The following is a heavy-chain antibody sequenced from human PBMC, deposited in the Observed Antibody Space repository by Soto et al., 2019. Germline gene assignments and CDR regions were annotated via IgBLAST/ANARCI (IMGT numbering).Heavy chain of an antibody. CDR1: GGSISGDYY. CDR3: AGDCSYGVVCY. Sequence: SETLSLTCSVSGGSISGDYYWSWIRQSPEKGLEWIGYIYYSGSTNYNPSLKSRVTISVDTSKNQFSLKLSSVTAADTAVYYCAGDCSYGVVCYWGKGTLVTVPQ. CDR2: IYYSGST. D-gene: IGHD2-2*01. V-gene: IGHV4-61*08. J-gene: IGHJ4*02.